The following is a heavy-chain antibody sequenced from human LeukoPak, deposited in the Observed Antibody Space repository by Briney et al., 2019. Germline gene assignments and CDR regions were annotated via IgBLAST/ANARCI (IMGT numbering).Heavy chain of an antibody. J-gene: IGHJ5*02. CDR2: IYSTGST. CDR3: ARGWGITMVWGVIINWFDP. D-gene: IGHD3-10*01. Sequence: PSGSLSPTCTLPARSLSTYYWSWIRHPPGTVPDSTGYIYSTGSTNYNPSLNSRVTMSVDMSKTQFSLTLSSVTAADTAVYYCARGWGITMVWGVIINWFDPWGQGTLVTVPS. CDR1: ARSLSTYY. V-gene: IGHV4-59*01.